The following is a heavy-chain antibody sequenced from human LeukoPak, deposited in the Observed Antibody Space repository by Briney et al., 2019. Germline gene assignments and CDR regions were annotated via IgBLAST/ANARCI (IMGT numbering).Heavy chain of an antibody. D-gene: IGHD6-13*01. CDR3: ARDKAAAGTVLFDY. V-gene: IGHV3-33*01. CDR1: GFTFSSYG. CDR2: IRYDGSNK. J-gene: IGHJ4*02. Sequence: GGSLRLSCAASGFTFSSYGMHWVRQAPGKGLEWVAVIRYDGSNKYYADSVKGRFTISRDNSKNTLYLQMNSLRAEDTAVYYCARDKAAAGTVLFDYWGQGTLVTVSS.